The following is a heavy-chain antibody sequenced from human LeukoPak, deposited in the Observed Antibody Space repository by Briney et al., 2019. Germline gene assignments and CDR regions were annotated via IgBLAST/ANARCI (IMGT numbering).Heavy chain of an antibody. CDR1: GYTFTSYG. Sequence: ASVKVTCKASGYTFTSYGISWVRQAPGQGLEWMGWISAYNGNTNYAQKLQGRVTMTTDTSTSTAYMELRSLRSDDTAVYYCARAHYDILTGYYPYYFDYWGQGTLVTVSS. V-gene: IGHV1-18*01. J-gene: IGHJ4*02. CDR2: ISAYNGNT. D-gene: IGHD3-9*01. CDR3: ARAHYDILTGYYPYYFDY.